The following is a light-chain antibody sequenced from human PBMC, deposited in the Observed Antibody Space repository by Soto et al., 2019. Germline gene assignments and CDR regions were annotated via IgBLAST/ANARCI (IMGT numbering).Light chain of an antibody. Sequence: DVVMTQSQDSLAVSVGESATIHCKSSHIVLYSAKNKNFLTWYQQKPGKAPKLLIYDASNLETGVPSRFSGSGSGTDFTFTISSLQPEDIATYYCQQYDNLPITFGQGTRLEIK. CDR1: HIVLYSAKNKNF. CDR2: DAS. CDR3: QQYDNLPIT. V-gene: IGKV1-33*01. J-gene: IGKJ5*01.